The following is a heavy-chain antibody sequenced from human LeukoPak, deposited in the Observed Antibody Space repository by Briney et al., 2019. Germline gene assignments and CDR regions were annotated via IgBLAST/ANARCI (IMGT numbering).Heavy chain of an antibody. CDR1: GFTFSSYS. D-gene: IGHD3-22*01. Sequence: GRSLRLSCAASGFTFSSYSMNWVRQAPGKGLEWVSSISSSSSYIYYADSVKGRFTISRDNAKNSLYLQMNSLRAEDTAVYYCARVVGSSGYFDYWGQGTLVTVSS. CDR2: ISSSSSYI. J-gene: IGHJ4*02. V-gene: IGHV3-21*01. CDR3: ARVVGSSGYFDY.